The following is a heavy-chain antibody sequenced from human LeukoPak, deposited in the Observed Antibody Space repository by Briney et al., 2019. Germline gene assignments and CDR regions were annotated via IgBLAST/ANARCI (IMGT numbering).Heavy chain of an antibody. CDR1: GFTFSSYA. V-gene: IGHV3-23*01. CDR3: AIPLWQQPEHNWFDP. CDR2: ISGSGGST. Sequence: GGSLRLSCAASGFTFSSYALSWVRQAPGKGLEWVSAISGSGGSTYYADSVKGRFTISRDNSKNTLYLQMNSLRAEDTAVYYCAIPLWQQPEHNWFDPWGQGTLVTVSS. J-gene: IGHJ5*02. D-gene: IGHD6-13*01.